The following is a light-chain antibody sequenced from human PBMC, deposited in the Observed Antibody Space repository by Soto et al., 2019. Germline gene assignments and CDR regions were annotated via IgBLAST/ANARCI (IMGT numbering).Light chain of an antibody. CDR2: DVS. CDR1: SSDVGGYNY. J-gene: IGLJ1*01. V-gene: IGLV2-14*01. CDR3: SSYTSSRTLLYV. Sequence: QSALTQPASVSGSPGQSLTISCTGTSSDVGGYNYVSWYQQHPGKAPKLMIYDVSNRPSGVSNRFSGSKSGNTASLTIAGLQAEDEADYYCSSYTSSRTLLYVFGTGTKLTVL.